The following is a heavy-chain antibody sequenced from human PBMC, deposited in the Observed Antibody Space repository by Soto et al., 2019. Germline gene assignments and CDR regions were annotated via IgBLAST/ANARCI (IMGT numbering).Heavy chain of an antibody. Sequence: CKASGYIFTNSWIGWVRQMPGKGLEWMVIIYPSDSDTRYSPSFQGRVTISADKSISTAYLQWSSLKASDTAMYYCVKKYSSSSPFDYWGQGTLVTVSS. V-gene: IGHV5-51*01. J-gene: IGHJ4*02. CDR1: GYIFTNSW. CDR2: IYPSDSDT. CDR3: VKKYSSSSPFDY. D-gene: IGHD6-6*01.